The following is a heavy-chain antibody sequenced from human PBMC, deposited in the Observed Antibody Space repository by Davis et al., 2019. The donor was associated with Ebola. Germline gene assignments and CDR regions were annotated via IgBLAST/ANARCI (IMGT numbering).Heavy chain of an antibody. J-gene: IGHJ3*02. D-gene: IGHD1-26*01. V-gene: IGHV1-18*04. Sequence: AASVKVSCKASGYTFSTYGINWVRQAPGQGLEWMGWISAYNGNTAYAQILQGRVTMTTDTSTGTAYMELRSLRSDDTAVYFCARTSIVGTTTTASDIWGQGTKVTVSS. CDR3: ARTSIVGTTTTASDI. CDR1: GYTFSTYG. CDR2: ISAYNGNT.